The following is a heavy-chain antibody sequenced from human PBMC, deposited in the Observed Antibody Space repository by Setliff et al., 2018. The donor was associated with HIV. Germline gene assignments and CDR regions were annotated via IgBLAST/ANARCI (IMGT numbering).Heavy chain of an antibody. D-gene: IGHD2-8*01. CDR2: IIPLYGTS. CDR1: GDTFSNSA. V-gene: IGHV1-69*05. CDR3: ASASGYCRSGVCYIGVHKTPDKYYCDS. Sequence: GASVKVSCKASGDTFSNSAIYWVRQAPGQGLEWMGGIIPLYGTSKYAQKFQGSVAITTDELMTTAYMELTSLRSEDTAVYFCASASGYCRSGVCYIGVHKTPDKYYCDSWGQGTLVTVSS. J-gene: IGHJ4*02.